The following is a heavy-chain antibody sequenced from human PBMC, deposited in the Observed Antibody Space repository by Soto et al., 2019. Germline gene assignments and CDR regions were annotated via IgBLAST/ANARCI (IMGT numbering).Heavy chain of an antibody. Sequence: QITLKESGPTLVEPTQTLTLTCTYSGFSLRTTGVGVGWIRQPPGKALEWLGIIYWNDDKRYSPSLKNRFTLTSDISKIQFVLTMTNMDPVDTATYYGAHTWGLLFDYWGQGTLVIVSS. D-gene: IGHD3-16*01. V-gene: IGHV2-5*01. CDR1: GFSLRTTGVG. CDR2: IYWNDDK. J-gene: IGHJ4*02. CDR3: AHTWGLLFDY.